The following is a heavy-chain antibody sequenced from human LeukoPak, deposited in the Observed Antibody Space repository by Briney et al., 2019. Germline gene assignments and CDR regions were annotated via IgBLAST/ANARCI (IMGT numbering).Heavy chain of an antibody. CDR3: ARAAYSSTWYSRYFDL. CDR2: IGTAGEI. CDR1: GFTFRSYD. V-gene: IGHV3-13*01. J-gene: IGHJ2*01. Sequence: GGTLRLSCAASGFTFRSYDMHWVRQATGKGLEWVSGIGTAGEIYYPGSVKGRFTISRENAKNSLYLQMNSLRAGDTAVYYCARAAYSSTWYSRYFDLWGRGTLVTVSS. D-gene: IGHD6-13*01.